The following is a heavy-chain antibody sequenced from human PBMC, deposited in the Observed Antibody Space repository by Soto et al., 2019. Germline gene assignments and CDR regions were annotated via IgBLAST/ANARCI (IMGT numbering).Heavy chain of an antibody. V-gene: IGHV3-13*01. CDR3: AKSQEIGTHFFDS. Sequence: GGSPRHSCEASRFTFSGFDMHWVRQPTGKGLEWVSSIGTAGDTYYAVSVKGRFTISRDNAKNSLSLQMNSLRAGDMAVYFCAKSQEIGTHFFDSWGQGTQVTVSS. CDR2: IGTAGDT. CDR1: RFTFSGFD. J-gene: IGHJ4*02. D-gene: IGHD6-13*01.